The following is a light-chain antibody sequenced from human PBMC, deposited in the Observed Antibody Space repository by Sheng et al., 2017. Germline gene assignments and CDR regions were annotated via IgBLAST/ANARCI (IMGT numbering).Light chain of an antibody. CDR1: QSVSSN. CDR3: QHRSSWPLT. CDR2: GAS. Sequence: ETVMTQSPATLSVSPGERATLSCRASQSVSSNLAWYQQKPGQAPRLLIYGASSRATGIPDRFSGSGSGTDFTLTISSLEPEDFAVYYCQHRSSWPLTFGGGTKVEIK. V-gene: IGKV3-11*01. J-gene: IGKJ4*01.